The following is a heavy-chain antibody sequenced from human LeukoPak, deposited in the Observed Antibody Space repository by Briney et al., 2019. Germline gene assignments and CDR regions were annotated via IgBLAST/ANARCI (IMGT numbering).Heavy chain of an antibody. CDR2: MNPNSGNT. V-gene: IGHV1-8*03. CDR3: ARTAGPHSSGYYRHDFDY. J-gene: IGHJ4*02. CDR1: GYTFTSYD. D-gene: IGHD3-22*01. Sequence: ASVKVSCKASGYTFTSYDISWVRQATGQGLEWMGWMNPNSGNTGYAQKFQGRVTITRNTSISTAYMELSSLRSEDTAVYYCARTAGPHSSGYYRHDFDYWGQGTLVTVSS.